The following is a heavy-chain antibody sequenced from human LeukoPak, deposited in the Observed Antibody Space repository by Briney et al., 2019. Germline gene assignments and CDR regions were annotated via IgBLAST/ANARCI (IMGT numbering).Heavy chain of an antibody. J-gene: IGHJ5*02. CDR3: ARQIGYGSGSNWFDP. D-gene: IGHD6-19*01. CDR1: GXSISSYY. V-gene: IGHV4-59*01. CDR2: IYYSGST. Sequence: SETLSLTCTVSGXSISSYYWSWIRQPPGKGLEWIGYIYYSGSTNYNPSLKSRVTISVDTSKNQFSLKLSSVTAADTAVYYCARQIGYGSGSNWFDPWGLGTLVTVSS.